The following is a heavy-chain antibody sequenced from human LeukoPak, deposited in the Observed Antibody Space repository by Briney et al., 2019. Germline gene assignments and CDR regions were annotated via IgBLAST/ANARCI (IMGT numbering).Heavy chain of an antibody. V-gene: IGHV4-39*07. CDR2: INYSGST. Sequence: SETLSLTCTVSGGSISSSSYYWVWVRQPPGKGLEWIGSINYSGSTYYNPSLKSRVTISVVTSKNQFSLKLTSVTAADTAVYYCYGGYCSGGSCSSPSSYYYGMDVWGQGTTVTVSS. CDR3: YGGYCSGGSCSSPSSYYYGMDV. D-gene: IGHD2-15*01. CDR1: GGSISSSSYY. J-gene: IGHJ6*02.